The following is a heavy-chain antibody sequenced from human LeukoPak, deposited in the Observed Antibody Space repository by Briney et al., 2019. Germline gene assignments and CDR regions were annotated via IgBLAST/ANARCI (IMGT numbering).Heavy chain of an antibody. D-gene: IGHD3-9*01. CDR2: ISSSSSYI. CDR1: GFTFSSYS. V-gene: IGHV3-21*01. Sequence: PGGSLRLSCAASGFTFSSYSMNWVRQAPGKGLEWVSSISSSSSYIYYADSVKGRFTISRDNAKNSLYLQMNSLRAEDTAVYYCARDSRRYYDILTGYYPLFDYWGQGTLVTVSS. CDR3: ARDSRRYYDILTGYYPLFDY. J-gene: IGHJ4*02.